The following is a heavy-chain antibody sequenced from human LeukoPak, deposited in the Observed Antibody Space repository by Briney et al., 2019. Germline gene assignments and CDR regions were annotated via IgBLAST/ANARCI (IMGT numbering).Heavy chain of an antibody. J-gene: IGHJ4*02. CDR1: GFTFSTYS. V-gene: IGHV3-21*01. CDR2: ISTSSSYI. CDR3: ARDQDWIDRGGLDY. D-gene: IGHD1-1*01. Sequence: PGGSLRLSCAASGFTFSTYSMNWVRQAPGKGLEWVSFISTSSSYIYYADSVKGRFTISRDNSKNSLYLQMNSLRAEDTAVYYCARDQDWIDRGGLDYWGQGTLVIVSS.